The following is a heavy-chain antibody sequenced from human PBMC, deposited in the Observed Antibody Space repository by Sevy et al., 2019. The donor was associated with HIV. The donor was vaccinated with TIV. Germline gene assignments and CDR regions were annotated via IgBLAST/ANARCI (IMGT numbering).Heavy chain of an antibody. CDR1: GGSISSYY. J-gene: IGHJ4*02. CDR3: ASVGLYCSGGSCQIDY. D-gene: IGHD2-15*01. CDR2: IYYSGST. V-gene: IGHV4-59*01. Sequence: SETLSLTCTVSGGSISSYYWSWIRQPPGKGLEWIGYIYYSGSTNYNPSLKSRVTISVDTSKNQFSLKLGSVTAADTAVYYCASVGLYCSGGSCQIDYWGQGTLVTVSS.